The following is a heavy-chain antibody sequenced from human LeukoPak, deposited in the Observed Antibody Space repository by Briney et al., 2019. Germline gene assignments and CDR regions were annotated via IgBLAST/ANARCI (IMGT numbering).Heavy chain of an antibody. CDR3: GRGLRWVDY. D-gene: IGHD4-23*01. Sequence: GGSLRLSCAASGFTLTSHWMNWVRQAPGKGLEWVANIKQDGRERYYVDSVEGRFTISRDNAKNSLYLQMNSLRAEDTAVYSCGRGLRWVDYWGQGTLVTVSS. V-gene: IGHV3-7*01. J-gene: IGHJ4*02. CDR2: IKQDGRER. CDR1: GFTLTSHW.